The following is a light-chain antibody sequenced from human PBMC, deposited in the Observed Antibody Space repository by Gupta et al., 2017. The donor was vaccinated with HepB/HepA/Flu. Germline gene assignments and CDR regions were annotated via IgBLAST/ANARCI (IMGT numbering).Light chain of an antibody. CDR1: QSLGDSDGNTY. Sequence: DVVMTQSPLSLPVTLGQPAAISCRSSQSLGDSDGNTYLNCFKKRPGHSPRRLIYNVSNRYAGVTDRLGGRGLGNDLTLKISGGVAEDVGGYYCRQSYHSPPFTFGHGTKVDIK. CDR3: RQSYHSPPFT. J-gene: IGKJ3*01. V-gene: IGKV2-30*01. CDR2: NVS.